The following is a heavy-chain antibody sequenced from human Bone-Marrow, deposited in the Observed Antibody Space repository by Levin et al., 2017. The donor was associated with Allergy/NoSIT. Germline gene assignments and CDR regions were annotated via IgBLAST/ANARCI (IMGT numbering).Heavy chain of an antibody. J-gene: IGHJ4*02. V-gene: IGHV4-39*01. D-gene: IGHD4-17*01. CDR2: IYSTGST. Sequence: SETLSLTCTVSGGSISTRGNYWGWIRQPPGRGLEWIGSIYSTGSTYYNLSFESRLTISVDTSKNQFSVKLTSVTAADTATYYCVRQRSTATVVFDYWGQGTLVTVSS. CDR3: VRQRSTATVVFDY. CDR1: GGSISTRGNY.